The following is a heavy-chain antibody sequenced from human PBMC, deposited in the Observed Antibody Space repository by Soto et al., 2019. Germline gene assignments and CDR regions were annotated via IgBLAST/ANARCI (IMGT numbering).Heavy chain of an antibody. J-gene: IGHJ6*03. V-gene: IGHV1-18*01. CDR3: ARVLRGYAGYYYYYMDV. D-gene: IGHD5-12*01. CDR1: GYTFTSYG. Sequence: ASVKVSCKASGYTFTSYGISWVRQAPGQGLEWMGWISAYNGNTNYAQKLQGRVTMTTDTSTSTAYMELRSLRSEDTAVYYCARVLRGYAGYYYYYMDVWGRGTTVTVSS. CDR2: ISAYNGNT.